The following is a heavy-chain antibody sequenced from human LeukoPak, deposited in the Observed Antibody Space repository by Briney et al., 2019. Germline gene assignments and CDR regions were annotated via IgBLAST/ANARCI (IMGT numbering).Heavy chain of an antibody. CDR1: GFTFSTFA. CDR2: IFPSGGEI. D-gene: IGHD3/OR15-3a*01. CDR3: ARPTWTNYMDV. J-gene: IGHJ6*03. Sequence: GGSLRLSCAAPGFTFSTFAMIWGRQPPGKGLEWVSSIFPSGGEIHYADSVKGRFTISRDNAKNSVSLQMNSLRAEDTAVYFCARPTWTNYMDVWGKGTAVTISS. V-gene: IGHV3-21*01.